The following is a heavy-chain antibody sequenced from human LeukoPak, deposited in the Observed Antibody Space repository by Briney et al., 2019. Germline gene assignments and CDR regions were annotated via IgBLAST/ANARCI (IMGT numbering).Heavy chain of an antibody. CDR2: IYYSGST. Sequence: SETLSLTCTVSGASISTSSYYWGWIRQPPGKGLEWIGSIYYSGSTYYNPSLKSRVTMSVDTSKNQFSLKLSSVTAADSAMYYCARGPYSYDSSGAFDIWGQGTMVTVSS. D-gene: IGHD3-22*01. CDR1: GASISTSSYY. J-gene: IGHJ3*02. V-gene: IGHV4-39*07. CDR3: ARGPYSYDSSGAFDI.